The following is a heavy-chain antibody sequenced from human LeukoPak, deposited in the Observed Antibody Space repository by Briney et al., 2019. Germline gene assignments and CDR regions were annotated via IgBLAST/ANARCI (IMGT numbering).Heavy chain of an antibody. J-gene: IGHJ4*02. D-gene: IGHD6-13*01. CDR2: INQDGSEK. Sequence: GGSLRLSCEVSGFTFSSFWMNWVRQAPGKGLEWVANINQDGSEKYYVDPVKGRFTISRDNAKNSLYLQMNSLRAEDTAEYYCARDIPAPGICFDYWGQGTLVTVSS. CDR1: GFTFSSFW. V-gene: IGHV3-7*01. CDR3: ARDIPAPGICFDY.